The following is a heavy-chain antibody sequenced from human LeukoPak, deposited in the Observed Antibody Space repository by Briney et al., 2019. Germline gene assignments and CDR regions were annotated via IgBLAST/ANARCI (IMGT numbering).Heavy chain of an antibody. J-gene: IGHJ5*02. CDR3: ARFGTYYYDSSVYP. D-gene: IGHD3-22*01. V-gene: IGHV4-34*01. Sequence: PSETLSLTCAVYGGSFSGYYWSWIRQPPGKGLEWIGEINHSGSTNYNPSLKSRVTISVDTSKNQFSLKLSSVTAADTAVYYCARFGTYYYDSSVYPWGQGTLVTVSS. CDR2: INHSGST. CDR1: GGSFSGYY.